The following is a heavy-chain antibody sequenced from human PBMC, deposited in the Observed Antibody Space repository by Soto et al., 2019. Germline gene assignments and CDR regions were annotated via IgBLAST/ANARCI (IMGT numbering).Heavy chain of an antibody. Sequence: QVQLQESGPGLVKPSETLSLSCTVSGGSISSYYWCWFRQSPGKRMEWIGDVLHSWGSSYYPSLQSRVAISLDKSKSQFSLKVTSVTATDTAVYYCARQGFGPLHGLVDVWGQGTTVTVSS. D-gene: IGHD3-10*01. CDR1: GGSISSYY. J-gene: IGHJ6*02. V-gene: IGHV4-59*08. CDR2: VLHSWGS. CDR3: ARQGFGPLHGLVDV.